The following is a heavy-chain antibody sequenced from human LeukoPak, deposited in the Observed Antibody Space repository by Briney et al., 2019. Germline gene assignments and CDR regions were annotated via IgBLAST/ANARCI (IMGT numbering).Heavy chain of an antibody. J-gene: IGHJ4*02. Sequence: GGSLRLSCAASGFTFSTYAMSWVRQAPGKGLEWVSAFSGSGGSTYYADSVKGRFTISRDNSKNTLYLQMNSLRAEDTAVYYCAKDDHGGSGWRDYFDYWGQGTLVTVSS. CDR2: FSGSGGST. D-gene: IGHD6-19*01. CDR3: AKDDHGGSGWRDYFDY. CDR1: GFTFSTYA. V-gene: IGHV3-23*01.